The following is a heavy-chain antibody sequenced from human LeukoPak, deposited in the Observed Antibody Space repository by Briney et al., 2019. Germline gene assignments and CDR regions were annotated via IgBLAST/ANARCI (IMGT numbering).Heavy chain of an antibody. D-gene: IGHD5-24*01. Sequence: EASVKVSCKTSGYTFRNYGITWVRQIPGQGLEWMGWISPYNGNTNYAQKLQGRVTMTTDTSTSTAYMELRSLTSDDTAVYYCARDERNYYYYYYMDVWGTGTTVTISS. CDR1: GYTFRNYG. CDR2: ISPYNGNT. J-gene: IGHJ6*03. V-gene: IGHV1-18*01. CDR3: ARDERNYYYYYYMDV.